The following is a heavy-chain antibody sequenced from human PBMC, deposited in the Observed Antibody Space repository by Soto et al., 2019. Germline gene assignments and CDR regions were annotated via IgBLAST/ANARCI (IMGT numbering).Heavy chain of an antibody. J-gene: IGHJ4*02. Sequence: PSETLSLTCTVSGGSISSSSYYWGWIRQPPGKGLEWIGSIYYSGSTYYNPSLKSRVTISVDTSKNQFSLKLSSVTAADTAVYYCARLDSSGYYDVDYWGQGTLVTVSS. CDR1: GGSISSSSYY. V-gene: IGHV4-39*01. CDR3: ARLDSSGYYDVDY. D-gene: IGHD3-22*01. CDR2: IYYSGST.